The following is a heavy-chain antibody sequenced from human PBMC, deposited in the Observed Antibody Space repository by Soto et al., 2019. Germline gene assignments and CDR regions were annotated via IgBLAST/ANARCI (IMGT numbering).Heavy chain of an antibody. J-gene: IGHJ4*02. CDR2: INHSGST. CDR3: ASEGVKWFGEFPFGY. V-gene: IGHV4-34*01. CDR1: GGSFSGYY. D-gene: IGHD3-10*01. Sequence: SETLSLTCAVYGGSFSGYYWSWIRQPPGKGLEWIGEINHSGSTNYNPSLKSRVTISVDTSKNQFSLKLSSVTAADTAVYYCASEGVKWFGEFPFGYWGQGTLVTVSS.